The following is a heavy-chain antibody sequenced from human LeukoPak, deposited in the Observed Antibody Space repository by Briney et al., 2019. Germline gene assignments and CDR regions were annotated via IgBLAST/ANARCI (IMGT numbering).Heavy chain of an antibody. V-gene: IGHV4-59*01. CDR3: ARAGHRSSWHLFDY. J-gene: IGHJ4*02. D-gene: IGHD6-13*01. Sequence: SETLSLTCTVSGGSISSYYWSWIRQPPGKGLEWIGYIYYSGSTNYNPSLKSRVTISVDTSKNQFSLKLSSVTAADTAVYYCARAGHRSSWHLFDYWGQGTLVTVSS. CDR1: GGSISSYY. CDR2: IYYSGST.